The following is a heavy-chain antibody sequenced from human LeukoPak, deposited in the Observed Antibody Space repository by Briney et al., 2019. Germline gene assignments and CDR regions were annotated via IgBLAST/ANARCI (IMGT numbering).Heavy chain of an antibody. CDR1: GYTFTSYA. Sequence: ASVKVSCKASGYTFTSYAMGWVRQAPGHGLEWMGWINTNTGNPTYAQGFTGRFVFSLDISVSTAYLQISSLEAEDTAVYYCASFFCINGVCYYLDYWGQGTLVTVSS. CDR3: ASFFCINGVCYYLDY. V-gene: IGHV7-4-1*02. D-gene: IGHD2-8*01. J-gene: IGHJ4*02. CDR2: INTNTGNP.